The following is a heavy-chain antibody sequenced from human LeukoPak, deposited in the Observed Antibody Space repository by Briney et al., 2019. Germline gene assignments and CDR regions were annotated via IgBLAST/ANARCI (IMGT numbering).Heavy chain of an antibody. CDR1: GGSFSGYY. V-gene: IGHV4-34*01. D-gene: IGHD6-13*01. CDR3: ARIPGIAAADTSPNSFDI. CDR2: INHSGST. J-gene: IGHJ3*02. Sequence: SETLSLTCAVYGGSFSGYYWSWIRQPPGKGLEWIGEINHSGSTNYNPSLKSRVTISVDTSKNQFSLKLSSVTAADTAVYYCARIPGIAAADTSPNSFDIWGQGTMVTVSS.